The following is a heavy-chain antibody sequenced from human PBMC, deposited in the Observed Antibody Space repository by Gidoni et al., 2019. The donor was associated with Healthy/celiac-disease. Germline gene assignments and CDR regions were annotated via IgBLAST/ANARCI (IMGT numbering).Heavy chain of an antibody. CDR3: AKISSSWYRVEEGFDY. CDR2: ISGSGGST. J-gene: IGHJ4*02. Sequence: EVQLLESGGGLVQPGGSLRLSCAAAGFTFSSYAMSWVRQAPGKGLEWVSAISGSGGSTYYADSVKGRFTISRDNSKNTLYLQMNSLRAEDTAVYYCAKISSSWYRVEEGFDYWGQGTLVTVSS. CDR1: GFTFSSYA. V-gene: IGHV3-23*01. D-gene: IGHD6-13*01.